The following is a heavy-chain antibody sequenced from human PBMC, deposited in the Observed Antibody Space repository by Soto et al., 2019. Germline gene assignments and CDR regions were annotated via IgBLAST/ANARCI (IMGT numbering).Heavy chain of an antibody. D-gene: IGHD4-17*01. J-gene: IGHJ3*02. V-gene: IGHV4-59*01. CDR1: GGSISSYY. Sequence: SETLSLTCTVSGGSISSYYWSWIRQPPGKGLEWIGYIYYSGSTNYNPSLKSRVTISVDTSKNQFSLKLSSVTAADTAVYYCASLGATTVGTGSAFDIWGQGTMVTVSS. CDR2: IYYSGST. CDR3: ASLGATTVGTGSAFDI.